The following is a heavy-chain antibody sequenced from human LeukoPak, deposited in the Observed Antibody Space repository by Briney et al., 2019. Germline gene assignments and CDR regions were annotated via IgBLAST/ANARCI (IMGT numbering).Heavy chain of an antibody. CDR1: GFTFDDYA. CDR2: ISWNSCSI. D-gene: IGHD3-9*01. CDR3: AKDISYDILTGYPDY. V-gene: IGHV3-9*01. J-gene: IGHJ4*02. Sequence: GVSLRLSCAASGFTFDDYAMHWVRQAPGKGLEWVSGISWNSCSIGYADSVKGRFTISRDNAQNSLYLQMNSLRAEDTALYYCAKDISYDILTGYPDYWGQGTLVTVSS.